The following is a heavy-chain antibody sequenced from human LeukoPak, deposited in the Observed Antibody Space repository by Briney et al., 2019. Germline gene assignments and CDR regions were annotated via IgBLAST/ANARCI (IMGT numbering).Heavy chain of an antibody. D-gene: IGHD3-16*01. CDR2: ISSNGGST. J-gene: IGHJ3*02. CDR1: GFTFSSYA. V-gene: IGHV3-64*01. CDR3: ACPGYGDAFYI. Sequence: PGGTLRLSCAASGFTFSSYAMHWVRQAPGKGLEYVSAISSNGGSTYYANSVKGRFTISRDNSKNTLYLQMGSLRAEDMAVYYCACPGYGDAFYIWGQGTMVTVSS.